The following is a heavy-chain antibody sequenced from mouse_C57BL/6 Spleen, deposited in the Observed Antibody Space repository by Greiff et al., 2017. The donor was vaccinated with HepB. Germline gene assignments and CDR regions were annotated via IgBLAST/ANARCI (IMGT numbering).Heavy chain of an antibody. CDR3: ARPGTPWYFDV. CDR1: GYTFTSYW. V-gene: IGHV1-69*01. D-gene: IGHD4-1*01. J-gene: IGHJ1*03. CDR2: IDPSDSYT. Sequence: QVQLQQPGAELVMPGASVKLSCKASGYTFTSYWMHWVKQRPGQGLEWIGEIDPSDSYTNYNQKFKGKSTLTVDKSSSTAYMQLSSLTSEDSAVYYCARPGTPWYFDVWGTGTTVTVSS.